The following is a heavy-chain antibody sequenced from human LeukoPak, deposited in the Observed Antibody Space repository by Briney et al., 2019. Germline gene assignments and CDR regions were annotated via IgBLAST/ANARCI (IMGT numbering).Heavy chain of an antibody. V-gene: IGHV3-20*04. CDR3: ARDEGSWFDP. J-gene: IGHJ5*02. CDR2: INWNGGST. CDR1: GFTFSNHG. Sequence: GGSLRLSCAASGFTFSNHGMNWVRQAPGKGLEWVSGINWNGGSTGYADSVKGRFTISRDNAKNSLYLQMNSLRAEDTALYYCARDEGSWFDPWGQGTLVTVSS. D-gene: IGHD2-15*01.